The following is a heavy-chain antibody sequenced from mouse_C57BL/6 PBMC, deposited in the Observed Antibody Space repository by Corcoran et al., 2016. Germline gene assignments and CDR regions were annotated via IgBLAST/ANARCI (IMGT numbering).Heavy chain of an antibody. V-gene: IGHV1-76*01. J-gene: IGHJ2*01. D-gene: IGHD2-5*01. CDR3: ARRGHSNYGYLDY. CDR1: GYTFTDYY. Sequence: QVQLKQSGAELVRPGASVKLSCKASGYTFTDYYINWVKQRPGQGLEWIARIYPGSGNTYYNEKFKGKATLTAEKSSSTAYMQLSSLTSEDSAVYFCARRGHSNYGYLDYWGQGTTLTVSS. CDR2: IYPGSGNT.